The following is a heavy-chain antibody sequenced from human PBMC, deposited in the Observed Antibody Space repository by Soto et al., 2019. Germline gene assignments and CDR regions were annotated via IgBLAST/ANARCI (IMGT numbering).Heavy chain of an antibody. J-gene: IGHJ6*02. CDR3: ARRRWMVRGFSPRDYHYYGMDV. CDR2: IYYSGST. CDR1: GGSIGSSSYY. Sequence: SETLSLTCTVSGGSIGSSSYYWGWIRQPPGKGLEWIGSIYYSGSTYYNPSLKSRVTISVDTSKNQFSLKLSSVTAADTAVYYCARRRWMVRGFSPRDYHYYGMDVWGQGTTVTVSS. D-gene: IGHD3-10*01. V-gene: IGHV4-39*01.